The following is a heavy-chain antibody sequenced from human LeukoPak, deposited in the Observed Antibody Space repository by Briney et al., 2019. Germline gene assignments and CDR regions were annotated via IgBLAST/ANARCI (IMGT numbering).Heavy chain of an antibody. CDR2: IQYDRTNE. Sequence: HPGGSLRLSCAASAFTFSSYGMHWVRQAPGKGLEWVAYIQYDRTNEQYAHSVKGRFRISRDNSNNILYLQMNSLRTEDTAVYYCAKDRCSNGIGCYYYYMEVWGKGTTVTISS. CDR1: AFTFSSYG. V-gene: IGHV3-30*02. D-gene: IGHD2-8*01. CDR3: AKDRCSNGIGCYYYYMEV. J-gene: IGHJ6*03.